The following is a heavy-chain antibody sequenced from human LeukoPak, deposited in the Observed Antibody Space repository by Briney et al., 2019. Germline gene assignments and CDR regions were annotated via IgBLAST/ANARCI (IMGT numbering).Heavy chain of an antibody. D-gene: IGHD6-19*01. CDR2: IYHSGST. CDR3: AREGPPYSSGWYGADY. Sequence: KSSETLSLTCTVSGGSISSGGYYWSWIRQPPGKGLEWIGYIYHSGSTYYNPSLKSRVTISVDRSKNQFSLKLSSVTAADTAVYYCAREGPPYSSGWYGADYWGQGTLVTVSS. CDR1: GGSISSGGYY. J-gene: IGHJ4*02. V-gene: IGHV4-30-2*01.